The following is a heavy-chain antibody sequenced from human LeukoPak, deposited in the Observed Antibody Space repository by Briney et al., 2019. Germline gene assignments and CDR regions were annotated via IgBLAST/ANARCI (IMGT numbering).Heavy chain of an antibody. D-gene: IGHD6-19*01. CDR1: GFTFSSYS. Sequence: GGSLRLSCAASGFTFSSYSMNWVRQAPGKGLEWVSSISSSSSYIYYADSVKGRFTISRDNAKNSLYLQMNSLRAEDTAVYYCARDMGSGWSHPFDYWGQGTLVTVSS. J-gene: IGHJ4*02. V-gene: IGHV3-21*01. CDR2: ISSSSSYI. CDR3: ARDMGSGWSHPFDY.